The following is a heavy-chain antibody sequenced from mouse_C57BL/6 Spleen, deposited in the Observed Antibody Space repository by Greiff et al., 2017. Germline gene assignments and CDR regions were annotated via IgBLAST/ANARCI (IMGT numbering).Heavy chain of an antibody. CDR2: ISDGGSYT. D-gene: IGHD1-1*01. CDR1: GFTFSSYA. Sequence: EVTVVESGGGLVKPGGSLKLSCAASGFTFSSYALSWVRQTPEKRLEWVATISDGGSYTYYPDNVKGRFTISRDNAKNNLYLQMSHLKSEDTAMYYCARDGGSSYLYWYFDVWCTGTTVTVSS. J-gene: IGHJ1*03. V-gene: IGHV5-4*01. CDR3: ARDGGSSYLYWYFDV.